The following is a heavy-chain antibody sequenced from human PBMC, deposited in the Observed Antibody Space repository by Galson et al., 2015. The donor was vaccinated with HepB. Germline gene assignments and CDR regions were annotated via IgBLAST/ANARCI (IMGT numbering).Heavy chain of an antibody. Sequence: SLRISCAASGFTFSSYAMNWVRQAPGKGLEWVSGIGVNDGSIYYANSVKGRFTISRDNSKITLYLQVNGLRVEDTAIYYCAKGRPERPPEHRGYDLPDYWCQGTLVTVSS. CDR1: GFTFSSYA. D-gene: IGHD5-12*01. J-gene: IGHJ4*02. CDR2: IGVNDGSI. V-gene: IGHV3-23*01. CDR3: AKGRPERPPEHRGYDLPDY.